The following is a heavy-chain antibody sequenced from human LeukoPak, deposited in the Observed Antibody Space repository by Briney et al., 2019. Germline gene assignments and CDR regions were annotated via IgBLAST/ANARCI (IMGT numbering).Heavy chain of an antibody. CDR3: ARRYSSSPEDAFDI. CDR2: ISAYNGNT. J-gene: IGHJ3*02. Sequence: ASVKVSCKASGYTFTSYGISWVRQAPGQGLEWMGWISAYNGNTNYAQKLQGRVTMTTDTSTSTAYMELRSLRSDDTAVYYCARRYSSSPEDAFDIWGQGTMVTVSS. D-gene: IGHD6-6*01. V-gene: IGHV1-18*01. CDR1: GYTFTSYG.